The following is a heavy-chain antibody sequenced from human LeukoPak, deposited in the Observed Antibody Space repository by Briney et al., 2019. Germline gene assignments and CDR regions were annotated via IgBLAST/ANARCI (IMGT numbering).Heavy chain of an antibody. CDR3: ARKDSSSWYYIDY. V-gene: IGHV5-51*01. D-gene: IGHD6-13*01. Sequence: GESLKISCKGFRYSFTNYWIGWVRQMPGKGLEWMGFIYPDDSDTRYSPSFQGQVTISVGKSISTAYLQWRSLKASDTAIYFCARKDSSSWYYIDYWGQGTLVTVSS. J-gene: IGHJ4*02. CDR1: RYSFTNYW. CDR2: IYPDDSDT.